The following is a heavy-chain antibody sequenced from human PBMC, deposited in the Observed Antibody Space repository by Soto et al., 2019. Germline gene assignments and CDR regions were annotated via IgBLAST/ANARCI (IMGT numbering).Heavy chain of an antibody. CDR1: GYRFTSYW. D-gene: IGHD1-26*01. J-gene: IGHJ4*02. CDR2: IYPGDSTT. Sequence: EVQLVQSGAEVKKPGESLKMSCKGSGYRFTSYWIAWVRQMPGKGLEWMGIIYPGDSTTRYSPSFRGQVTISADKSISTAYLQWTSLKASDTAMYFCARQGVGWELLYWGQGTLVTVSS. V-gene: IGHV5-51*01. CDR3: ARQGVGWELLY.